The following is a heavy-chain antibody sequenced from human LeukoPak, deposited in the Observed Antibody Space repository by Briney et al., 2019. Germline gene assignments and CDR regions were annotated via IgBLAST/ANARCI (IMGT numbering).Heavy chain of an antibody. CDR2: IYYRGST. CDR3: AREVVAAAGRAFDY. V-gene: IGHV4-59*01. J-gene: IGHJ4*02. CDR1: GGSISSYY. Sequence: PSETLSLTCTVSGGSISSYYCSWIRQPPGKVLEWIGYIYYRGSTNYNPSPKSRVTISVDTSKNQFSLKLNSVTAADTAVYYCAREVVAAAGRAFDYWGQGTLVTVSS. D-gene: IGHD6-13*01.